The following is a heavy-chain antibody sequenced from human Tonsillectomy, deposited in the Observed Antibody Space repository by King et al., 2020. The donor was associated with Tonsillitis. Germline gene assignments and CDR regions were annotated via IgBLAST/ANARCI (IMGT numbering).Heavy chain of an antibody. V-gene: IGHV3-48*01. Sequence: VQLVESGGGLVQPGVSLTLSCAASGFTFSSYSMNWVRQAPGKGLEWVSFISSSVSTIYFADSVKGRFNISRDNAKNSLYLQMNSLRAEDTAVYYCARDRLTISGDYYMDVWGRGTTVTVSS. CDR2: ISSSVSTI. CDR3: ARDRLTISGDYYMDV. J-gene: IGHJ6*03. D-gene: IGHD3-3*01. CDR1: GFTFSSYS.